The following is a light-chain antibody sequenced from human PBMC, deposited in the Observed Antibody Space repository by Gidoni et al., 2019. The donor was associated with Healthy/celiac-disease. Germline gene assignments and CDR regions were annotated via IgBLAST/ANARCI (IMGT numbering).Light chain of an antibody. J-gene: IGLJ2*01. V-gene: IGLV3-1*01. Sequence: SYELTQPTSVSVSPGQTASITCSGDKLGDKYACWYQQKPGRSPVLVIYQDSKRPSGIPERFSGSNSGNTATLTISGTQAMDEADYYCQAWDSSTEDVVFGGGTKLTVL. CDR3: QAWDSSTEDVV. CDR2: QDS. CDR1: KLGDKY.